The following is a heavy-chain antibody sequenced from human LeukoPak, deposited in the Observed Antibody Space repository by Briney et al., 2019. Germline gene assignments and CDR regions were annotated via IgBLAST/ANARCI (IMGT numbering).Heavy chain of an antibody. V-gene: IGHV1-69*05. Sequence: ASVKVSCKASGGTFSSYAISWVRQAPGQGLEWMGGIIPIFGTANYAQKFQGRVTITTDESTSTAYTELSSLRSEDTAVYYCASLTGTTKYYYYYMDVWGKGTTVTVSS. CDR2: IIPIFGTA. CDR3: ASLTGTTKYYYYYMDV. CDR1: GGTFSSYA. D-gene: IGHD1-7*01. J-gene: IGHJ6*03.